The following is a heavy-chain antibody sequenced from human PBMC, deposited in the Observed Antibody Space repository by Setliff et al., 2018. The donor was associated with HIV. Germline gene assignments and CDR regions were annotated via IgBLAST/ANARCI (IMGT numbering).Heavy chain of an antibody. Sequence: SETLSLTCKVSGGSISSYYWSWIRQPPGKGLEWIGYIYYSGDSNYSPSLKSRLGMSLDASTSQFSLRLNSLTAADTAMYYCARFARDPTDWGRGILVTVSS. CDR3: ARFARDPTD. J-gene: IGHJ4*02. CDR1: GGSISSYY. V-gene: IGHV4-59*08. CDR2: IYYSGDS.